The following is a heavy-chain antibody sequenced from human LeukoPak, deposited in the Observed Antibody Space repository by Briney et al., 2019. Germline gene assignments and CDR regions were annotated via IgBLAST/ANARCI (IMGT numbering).Heavy chain of an antibody. CDR1: GGSFSGYY. J-gene: IGHJ3*01. CDR2: INHSGST. V-gene: IGHV4-34*01. D-gene: IGHD3-3*01. Sequence: SETLSLTCAVSGGSFSGYYWNWIRQPPGKGLEWIGEINHSGSTSYNPSLKGRVTISVDTSKNQFSLKLTSATAADTAVYYCARVRSAFDLWGQGTVVTVSS. CDR3: ARVRSAFDL.